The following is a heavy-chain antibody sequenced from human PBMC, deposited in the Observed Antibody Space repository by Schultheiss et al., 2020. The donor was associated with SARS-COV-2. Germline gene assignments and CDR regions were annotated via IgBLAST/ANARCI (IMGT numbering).Heavy chain of an antibody. CDR1: GYTFTSYG. D-gene: IGHD5-18*01. V-gene: IGHV1-18*01. CDR2: ISAYNGNT. J-gene: IGHJ5*02. CDR3: ARGGIRLWFGLSRFTGSALRFDP. Sequence: ASVKVSCKASGYTFTSYGISWVRQAPGQGLEWMGWISAYNGNTNYAQKLQGRVTITRDTSASTAYMELSSLRSEDTAVYYCARGGIRLWFGLSRFTGSALRFDPWGQGTLVTVSS.